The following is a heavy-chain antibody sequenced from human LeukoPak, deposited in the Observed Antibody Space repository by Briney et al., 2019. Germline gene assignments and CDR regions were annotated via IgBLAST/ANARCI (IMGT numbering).Heavy chain of an antibody. CDR2: ISGSGDSTYYEST. CDR3: AKDRGYYDSVGYGFDI. J-gene: IGHJ3*02. Sequence: GGSLRLSCAASGFTFTSYAMSWVRQAPGKGLEWVSAISGSGDSTYYESTYYAVSVKGRFTISRDNSKNMLYLQMNSLRAEDTAVYYCAKDRGYYDSVGYGFDIWGQGTMVTVSS. CDR1: GFTFTSYA. D-gene: IGHD3-22*01. V-gene: IGHV3-23*01.